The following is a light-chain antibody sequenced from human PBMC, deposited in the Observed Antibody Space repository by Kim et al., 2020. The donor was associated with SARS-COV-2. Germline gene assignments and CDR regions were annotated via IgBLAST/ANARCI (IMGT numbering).Light chain of an antibody. CDR1: QSSRSW. CDR3: QQYNSHSPSWT. V-gene: IGKV1-5*01. CDR2: DAY. J-gene: IGKJ1*01. Sequence: GDRVTITCRASQSSRSWSAWYQQKQEKAPKVLIDDAYSLESGVPSRFSGSGSGTECTVTISSLQPDDFATYYCQQYNSHSPSWTFGQGTKVEIK.